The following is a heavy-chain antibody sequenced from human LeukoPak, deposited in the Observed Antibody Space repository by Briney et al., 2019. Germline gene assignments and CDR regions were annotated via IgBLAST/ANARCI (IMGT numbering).Heavy chain of an antibody. CDR1: GGSFSGYY. CDR2: INHSGST. CDR3: ARDFGRWIQSKPPYLDY. D-gene: IGHD5-24*01. J-gene: IGHJ4*02. V-gene: IGHV4-34*01. Sequence: SETLSLTCAVYGGSFSGYYWSWIRQPPGKGLEWIGEINHSGSTSYKPSLKSRVIISVDTSKNQFSLKLTSVTAADTALYYCARDFGRWIQSKPPYLDYWGQGLLVTVSS.